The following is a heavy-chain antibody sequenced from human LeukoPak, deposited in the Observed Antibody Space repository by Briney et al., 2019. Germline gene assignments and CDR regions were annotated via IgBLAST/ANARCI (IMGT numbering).Heavy chain of an antibody. CDR1: GFTFGDYA. J-gene: IGHJ4*02. CDR2: IRSKVYGGTT. Sequence: GGSLRLSCTASGFTFGDYAVSWFRQAPGKGLEWVGFIRSKVYGGTTEYAASVKGRFTISRDDSKSIAYLRVNSLKTDDTAVYYCSRGYSYFDYWGQGTLVTVSS. V-gene: IGHV3-49*03. CDR3: SRGYSYFDY. D-gene: IGHD3-22*01.